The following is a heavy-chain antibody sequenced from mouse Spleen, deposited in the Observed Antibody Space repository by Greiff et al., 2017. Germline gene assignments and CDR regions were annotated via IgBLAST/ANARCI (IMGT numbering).Heavy chain of an antibody. Sequence: VQLQQSGAELARPGASVKLSCKASGYTFTSYGISWVKQRTGQGLEWIGEIYPRSGNTYYNEKFKGKATLTADKSSSTAYMELRSLTSEDSAVYFGARDGSSSYYAMDYWGQGTSVTVSS. CDR2: IYPRSGNT. J-gene: IGHJ4*01. CDR1: GYTFTSYG. CDR3: ARDGSSSYYAMDY. D-gene: IGHD1-1*01. V-gene: IGHV1-81*01.